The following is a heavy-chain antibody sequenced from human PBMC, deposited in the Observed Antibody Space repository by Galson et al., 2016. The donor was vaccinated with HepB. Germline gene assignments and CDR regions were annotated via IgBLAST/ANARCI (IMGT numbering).Heavy chain of an antibody. J-gene: IGHJ6*02. CDR1: GGSMSSGGYY. V-gene: IGHV4-31*03. CDR3: ARSRGSGIAHYYYYGMDV. Sequence: TLSLTCSVSGGSMSSGGYYWSWIRQHPGKGLEWIGNSYHSGNTHYNPSLKSRLSILVDAFKNQFSLRLTSVTAADMAVYYCARSRGSGIAHYYYYGMDVWGQGTTVTVSS. D-gene: IGHD3-10*01. CDR2: SYHSGNT.